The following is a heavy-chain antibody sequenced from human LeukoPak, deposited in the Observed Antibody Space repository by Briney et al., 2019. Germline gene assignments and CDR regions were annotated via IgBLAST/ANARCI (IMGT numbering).Heavy chain of an antibody. CDR3: AGSPPFRQQLVTPTYYFDY. D-gene: IGHD6-13*01. V-gene: IGHV3-66*01. Sequence: GGSLRLSCAASGFTVSSNYMSWVRQAPGKGLEWVAVIYSGGSTYYADSVKGRFTISRDNSKNTLYLQMNSLRAEDTAVYYCAGSPPFRQQLVTPTYYFDYWGQGTLVTVSS. CDR2: IYSGGST. CDR1: GFTVSSNY. J-gene: IGHJ4*02.